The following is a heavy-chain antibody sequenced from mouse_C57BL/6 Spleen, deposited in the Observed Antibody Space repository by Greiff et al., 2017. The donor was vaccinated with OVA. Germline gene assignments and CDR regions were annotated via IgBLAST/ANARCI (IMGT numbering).Heavy chain of an antibody. CDR3: ARNGDRGYFDY. V-gene: IGHV1-69*01. CDR1: GYTFTSYW. Sequence: QVQLQQPGAELVMPGASVKLSCKASGYTFTSYWMHWVKQRPGQGLEWIGEIDPSDSYTNYNQKFKGKSTLTVDKSSSTAYMQLSSLTSEDSAVYYCARNGDRGYFDYWGQGTTLTVSS. D-gene: IGHD3-3*01. J-gene: IGHJ2*01. CDR2: IDPSDSYT.